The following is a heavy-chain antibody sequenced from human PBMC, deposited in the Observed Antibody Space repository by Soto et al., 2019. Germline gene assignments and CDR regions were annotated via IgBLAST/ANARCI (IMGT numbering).Heavy chain of an antibody. V-gene: IGHV1-8*01. CDR3: ARGPRESGEWLLFDY. Sequence: ASVMVSCKASGYTFSTYEINWVRRAAGQGLEWMGRMNPDNGNTGYAQKFQDRVTMTRNTSISTAYMELSSLRSDDTAVYYCARGPRESGEWLLFDYWGQGALVTVSS. CDR2: MNPDNGNT. D-gene: IGHD3-3*01. CDR1: GYTFSTYE. J-gene: IGHJ4*02.